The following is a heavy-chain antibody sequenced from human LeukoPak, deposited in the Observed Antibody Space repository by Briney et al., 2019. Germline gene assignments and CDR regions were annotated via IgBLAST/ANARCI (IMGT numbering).Heavy chain of an antibody. CDR3: AKWPWNQTRRGGHFDY. CDR2: ISGSGGST. D-gene: IGHD1-1*01. Sequence: PGGSLRLSCAASGFTFTSYVMSWVRQAPGKGLEWVSAISGSGGSTYYADSVKGRFTISRDNSKNTLYLQMNSLRAEDTAVYYCAKWPWNQTRRGGHFDYWGQGTLVTVSS. CDR1: GFTFTSYV. V-gene: IGHV3-23*01. J-gene: IGHJ4*02.